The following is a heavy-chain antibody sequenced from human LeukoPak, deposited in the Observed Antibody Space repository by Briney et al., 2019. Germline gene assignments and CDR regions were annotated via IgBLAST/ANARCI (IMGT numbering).Heavy chain of an antibody. CDR1: VYIFTNYA. Sequence: GASVKVSCKASVYIFTNYAMHWVRQAPGQRLECMGCINGGNGNTKYSQEFQGRVTITRDTSASTAYMEVSTLRSEDMAVYYCARARYESRIWPKGRYDYYYYMDVWGKGTTVTVSS. CDR2: INGGNGNT. V-gene: IGHV1-3*03. J-gene: IGHJ6*03. D-gene: IGHD3-3*01. CDR3: ARARYESRIWPKGRYDYYYYMDV.